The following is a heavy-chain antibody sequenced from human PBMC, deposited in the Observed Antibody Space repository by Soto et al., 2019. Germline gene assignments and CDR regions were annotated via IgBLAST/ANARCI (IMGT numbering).Heavy chain of an antibody. J-gene: IGHJ6*03. Sequence: GESLKISCAAAGFSFSSYWMSWVRQAPGKGLEWVANMKQDGNEKSYVDSVKGRFTISRDNAKNSLYLQMNNLRVEDTAVYYCARSSAGYYYYYMDVWGKGTTVTVSS. CDR3: ARSSAGYYYYYMDV. CDR1: GFSFSSYW. V-gene: IGHV3-7*01. D-gene: IGHD3-22*01. CDR2: MKQDGNEK.